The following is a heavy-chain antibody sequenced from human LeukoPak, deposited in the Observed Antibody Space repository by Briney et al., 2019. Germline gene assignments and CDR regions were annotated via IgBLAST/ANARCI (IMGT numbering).Heavy chain of an antibody. V-gene: IGHV3-30*02. CDR1: GFTFSSSG. CDR2: IRFDGTTK. D-gene: IGHD6-19*01. CDR3: ARTRGAVAGTYFDY. J-gene: IGHJ4*02. Sequence: GGSLRLSCAASGFTFSSSGMHWVRQAPGRGLEWVAFIRFDGTTKYYAQSVRGRFTISRDNSKNTLGLQMNSLRVEDTAVYYCARTRGAVAGTYFDYWGQGTLVTVSS.